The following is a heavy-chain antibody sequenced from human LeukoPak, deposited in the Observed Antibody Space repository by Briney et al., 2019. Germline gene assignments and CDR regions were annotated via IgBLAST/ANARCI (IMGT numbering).Heavy chain of an antibody. D-gene: IGHD6-13*01. V-gene: IGHV3-23*01. CDR2: VVNGNDAT. J-gene: IGHJ4*02. Sequence: GGSLRLSCAASGFTFSTYDMSWVRQAPGKGLEWVSTVVNGNDATYYADSVKGRFTISRDHSKKTLYLQMTSLRTDDTAVYYCAKREDYSRNWSVDFNYWGQGTLVTVSS. CDR3: AKREDYSRNWSVDFNY. CDR1: GFTFSTYD.